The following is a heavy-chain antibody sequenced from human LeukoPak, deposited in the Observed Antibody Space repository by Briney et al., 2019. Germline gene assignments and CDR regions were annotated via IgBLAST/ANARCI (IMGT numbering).Heavy chain of an antibody. D-gene: IGHD3-10*01. Sequence: GRSLRLSCAASGFTFDDYAMHWVRQAPGKGLEWVSGISWNSGSIGYADSVKGRFTISRDNAKNSLYLQMNSLRAEDMALYYCLVRGIVNFDYFDYWGQGTLSPSPQ. V-gene: IGHV3-9*03. CDR2: ISWNSGSI. J-gene: IGHJ4*02. CDR1: GFTFDDYA. CDR3: LVRGIVNFDYFDY.